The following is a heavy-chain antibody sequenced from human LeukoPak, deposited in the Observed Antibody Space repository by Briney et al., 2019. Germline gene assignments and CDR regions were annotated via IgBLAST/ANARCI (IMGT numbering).Heavy chain of an antibody. J-gene: IGHJ4*02. V-gene: IGHV1-2*02. CDR3: ASGVATIRVVQQLVLGDY. CDR2: INPNSGGT. D-gene: IGHD5-12*01. CDR1: GYIFTDYY. Sequence: ASVKVSCKASGYIFTDYYMHWVRQAPGQGLEWMGWINPNSGGTNYAQKFQGRVTMTRDTSISTAYMELSRLRSDDTAVYYCASGVATIRVVQQLVLGDYWGQGTLVTVSS.